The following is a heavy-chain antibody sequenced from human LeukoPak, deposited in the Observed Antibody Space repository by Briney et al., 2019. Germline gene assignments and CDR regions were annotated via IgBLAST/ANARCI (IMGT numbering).Heavy chain of an antibody. J-gene: IGHJ4*02. CDR3: ARALHYYDSPYYFDY. Sequence: PSETLSLTCAVYGGSFSGYYWSWIRQPPGKGLEWIGEINHSGSTNYNPSLKSRVTISVDRSKNQFSLKLSSVTAADTAVYYCARALHYYDSPYYFDYWGQGTLVTVSS. CDR1: GGSFSGYY. D-gene: IGHD3-22*01. V-gene: IGHV4-34*01. CDR2: INHSGST.